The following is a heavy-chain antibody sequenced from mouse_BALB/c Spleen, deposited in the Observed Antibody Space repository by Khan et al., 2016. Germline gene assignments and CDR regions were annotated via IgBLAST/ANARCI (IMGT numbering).Heavy chain of an antibody. V-gene: IGHV2-6-7*01. CDR3: ASYYDYDGGFAY. CDR2: IWGDGST. J-gene: IGHJ3*01. Sequence: QVQLKQSGPGLVAPSQSLCLTSTVQGFSPPFFPVNWVRQPPGKGLEWLGVIWGDGSTDYDSALKSRLSISKDDSKSQVCLKMNSLQTDDTARYXCASYYDYDGGFAYWGQGTLVTVSA. CDR1: GFSPPFFP. D-gene: IGHD2-4*01.